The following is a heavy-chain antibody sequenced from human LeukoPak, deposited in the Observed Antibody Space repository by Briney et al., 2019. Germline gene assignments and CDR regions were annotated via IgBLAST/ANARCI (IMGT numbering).Heavy chain of an antibody. V-gene: IGHV3-23*01. J-gene: IGHJ4*02. CDR3: VKVPREVVVPAAMPPSY. Sequence: PGGSLRLSCAASGFAFKDSAMTWVRQAPGKGLEWVSLISASGANTYSTDSVKGRFTLSRDNSENTLYLQMNSLRAGDTAVYYCVKVPREVVVPAAMPPSYWGQGTLVTVSS. D-gene: IGHD2-2*01. CDR2: ISASGANT. CDR1: GFAFKDSA.